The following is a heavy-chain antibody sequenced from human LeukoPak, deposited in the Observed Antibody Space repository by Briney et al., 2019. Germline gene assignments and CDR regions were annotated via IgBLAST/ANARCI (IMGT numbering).Heavy chain of an antibody. J-gene: IGHJ4*02. CDR2: ISWNSGSI. CDR3: AKGTDYGDYAYFDY. V-gene: IGHV3-9*03. Sequence: GRSLRLSCAAPGFTFDDYAMHWVRQAPGKGLEWVSGISWNSGSIGYADSVKGRFTISRDNAKNSLYLQMNSLRAEDMALYYCAKGTDYGDYAYFDYWGQGTLVTVSS. D-gene: IGHD4-17*01. CDR1: GFTFDDYA.